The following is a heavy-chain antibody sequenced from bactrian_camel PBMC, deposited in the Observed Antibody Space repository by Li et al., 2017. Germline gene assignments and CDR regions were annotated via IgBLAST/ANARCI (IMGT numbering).Heavy chain of an antibody. J-gene: IGHJ6*01. CDR1: GYIDGAHYC. CDR2: AYSSGANA. V-gene: IGHV3S19*01. D-gene: IGHD2*01. Sequence: VQLVESGGGPVQEGGSLRLSCAGSGYIDGAHYCVAWFRQVPGKEREGVASAYSSGANAHYADSVEGRLTVAQDSAKNTLFLQMNSLKPEDTAMYYCAADKATDCRGGYDRLKRRTWGVDFAYWGRGTQVTVS. CDR3: AADKATDCRGGYDRLKRRTWGVDFAY.